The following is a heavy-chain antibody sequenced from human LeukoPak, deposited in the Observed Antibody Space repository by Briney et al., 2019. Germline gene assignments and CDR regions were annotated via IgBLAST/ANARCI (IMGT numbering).Heavy chain of an antibody. CDR1: GFTFSSYG. Sequence: GGSLRLSCAASGFTFSSYGMHWVRQAPGKGMEWVAVIWYDGSNKYYADSVMGRFTISRDNSKNTLYLQMNSLRAEDTAVYYCARELIVATIGYHYYGMDAWGQGTTVTVSS. CDR2: IWYDGSNK. CDR3: ARELIVATIGYHYYGMDA. J-gene: IGHJ6*02. D-gene: IGHD5-12*01. V-gene: IGHV3-33*01.